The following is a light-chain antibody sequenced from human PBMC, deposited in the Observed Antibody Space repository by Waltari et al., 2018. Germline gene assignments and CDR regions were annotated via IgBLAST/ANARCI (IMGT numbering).Light chain of an antibody. CDR3: QQYNNWPPLT. Sequence: EIVMTQSPATLSVSPGERATLSCRASQSVSSNLAWYQQKPGQAPRLLIYGASTRATGNPARFSGSGSGTEFTLTIGSLKSEDFAVYYCQQYNNWPPLTFGGGSKVEIK. J-gene: IGKJ4*01. CDR1: QSVSSN. V-gene: IGKV3-15*01. CDR2: GAS.